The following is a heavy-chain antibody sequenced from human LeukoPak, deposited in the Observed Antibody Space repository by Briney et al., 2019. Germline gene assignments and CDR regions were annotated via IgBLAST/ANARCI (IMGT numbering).Heavy chain of an antibody. V-gene: IGHV4-59*01. J-gene: IGHJ4*02. D-gene: IGHD3-22*01. Sequence: TSETLSLTCTVSGVSISSYYWSWIRQPPGKGLEWFGYIYYSGSTNYNPSLKSRVTISVDTSKNQFSLKLSSVTAADTAVYYCAREGGYYYDSSGYLDYWGQGTLVTVSS. CDR1: GVSISSYY. CDR2: IYYSGST. CDR3: AREGGYYYDSSGYLDY.